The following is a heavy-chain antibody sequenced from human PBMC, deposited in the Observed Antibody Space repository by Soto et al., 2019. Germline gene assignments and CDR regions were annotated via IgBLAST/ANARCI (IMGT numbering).Heavy chain of an antibody. CDR2: IWYYVSNK. V-gene: IGHV3-33*01. CDR1: GFPFSSYD. D-gene: IGHD5-18*01. J-gene: IGHJ6*04. Sequence: EGSLSLSCAASGFPFSSYDMHWVRQAPGKGLEWVAVIWYYVSNKYYADSVKGRFTISRDNYKNTLYLQMNSLRAEDTAVYYCASDRVDTDMVDPVNYYYYGREVWGKGTPVIVSS. CDR3: ASDRVDTDMVDPVNYYYYGREV.